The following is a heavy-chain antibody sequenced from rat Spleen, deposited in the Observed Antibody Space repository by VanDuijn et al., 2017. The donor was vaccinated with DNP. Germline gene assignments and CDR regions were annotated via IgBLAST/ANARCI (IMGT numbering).Heavy chain of an antibody. CDR3: AVQLGVFDY. CDR2: INSAGST. CDR1: GYSITSNFR. D-gene: IGHD5-1*01. V-gene: IGHV3-3*01. Sequence: EVQLQESGPGLVKPSQSLSLTCSVTGYSITSNFRWSWIRKFPGNTLEWMGYINSAGSTDYNPSLKSRIPITRDTSKNQFFLQMNSVITEDTATYYCAVQLGVFDYWGQGVMVTVSS. J-gene: IGHJ2*01.